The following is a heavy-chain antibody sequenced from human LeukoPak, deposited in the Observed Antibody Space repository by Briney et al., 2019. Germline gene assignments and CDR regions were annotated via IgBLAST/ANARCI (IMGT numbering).Heavy chain of an antibody. CDR2: IIPILGIA. Sequence: ASVKVSCKASGYTFTSYTISWVRQAPGQGLEWMGRIIPILGIANYAQKFQGRVTITADKSTSTAYMELSSLRSEDTAVYYCARGRPLQPRGLYYYYMDVWGKGTTVTVSS. V-gene: IGHV1-69*02. CDR1: GYTFTSYT. D-gene: IGHD4-11*01. CDR3: ARGRPLQPRGLYYYYMDV. J-gene: IGHJ6*03.